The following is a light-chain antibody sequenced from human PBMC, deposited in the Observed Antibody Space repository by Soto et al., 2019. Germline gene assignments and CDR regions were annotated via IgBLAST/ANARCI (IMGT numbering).Light chain of an antibody. Sequence: QSVLTQPPSVSAAPGQKVTISCSGSSSNIGGNSVSWCQQLPGTAPKLLIYDDNKRPSGIPDRFSGSKSGTSATLGITGFQTGDEADYYCCSYAGSYTYVFGTGTKVTVL. V-gene: IGLV1-51*01. J-gene: IGLJ1*01. CDR3: CSYAGSYTYV. CDR2: DDN. CDR1: SSNIGGNS.